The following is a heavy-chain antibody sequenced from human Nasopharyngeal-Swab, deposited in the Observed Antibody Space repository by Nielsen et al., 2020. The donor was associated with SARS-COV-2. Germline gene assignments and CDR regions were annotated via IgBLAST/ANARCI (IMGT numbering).Heavy chain of an antibody. CDR1: GFTFSGSA. CDR2: IRSKANSYAT. J-gene: IGHJ6*03. Sequence: GESLKISCAASGFTFSGSAMHWVRQASGKGLEWVGSIRSKANSYATAYAASVKGRFTISRDDSKNTAYLQMNSLKTEDTAVYYCTRPLGATVVTALTGYYYYMDVWGKGTTVTVSS. D-gene: IGHD4-23*01. V-gene: IGHV3-73*01. CDR3: TRPLGATVVTALTGYYYYMDV.